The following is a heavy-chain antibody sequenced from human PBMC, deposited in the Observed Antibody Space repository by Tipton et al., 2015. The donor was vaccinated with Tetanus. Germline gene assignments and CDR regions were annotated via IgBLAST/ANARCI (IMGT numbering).Heavy chain of an antibody. CDR2: FFYSGST. D-gene: IGHD1-26*01. Sequence: TLSLTCTVSGGSVSSGSYYWSWIRQPPGKGLEWIGYFFYSGSTNYNPSLKSRVSMAVGTSKNQFSLQLRSVTAADTAVYYCARGAGYHYYYHMDVWGRGTTVTASS. CDR3: ARGAGYHYYYHMDV. J-gene: IGHJ6*04. V-gene: IGHV4-61*01. CDR1: GGSVSSGSYY.